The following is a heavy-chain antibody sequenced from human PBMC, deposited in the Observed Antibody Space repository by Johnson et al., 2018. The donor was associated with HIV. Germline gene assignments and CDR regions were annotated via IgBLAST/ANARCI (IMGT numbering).Heavy chain of an antibody. J-gene: IGHJ3*02. CDR1: GFTFNYYG. CDR3: AKDRLAMGILDI. V-gene: IGHV3-30*02. Sequence: QVQLVESGGGVVQPGGSLRLSCAASGFTFNYYGIHWVRQAPGKGLEWVAFVRHDGSNKYYADSVRGRFTISRDNSKNMLYLQVNSLRAEDTAIYYCAKDRLAMGILDIWGQGTVVIVSS. D-gene: IGHD5-18*01. CDR2: VRHDGSNK.